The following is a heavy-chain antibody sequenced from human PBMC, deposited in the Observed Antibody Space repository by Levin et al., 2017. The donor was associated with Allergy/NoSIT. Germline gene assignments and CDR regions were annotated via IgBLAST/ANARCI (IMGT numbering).Heavy chain of an antibody. CDR1: GFTLTRNC. V-gene: IGHV3-21*06. CDR2: LLSSFLFS. CDR3: ARDLGDRNWWGWFDP. Sequence: SLLLSCAASGFTLTRNCMNWVRQAPGPFLSFFSPLLSSFLFSSSFSSFKGRFTISRDNAKNSLYLEMNSLRAEDTAVYYCARDLGDRNWWGWFDPWGQGTLVTVSS. D-gene: IGHD2-15*01. J-gene: IGHJ5*02.